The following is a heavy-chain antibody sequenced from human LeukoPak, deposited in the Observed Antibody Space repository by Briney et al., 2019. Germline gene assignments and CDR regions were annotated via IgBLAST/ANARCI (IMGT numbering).Heavy chain of an antibody. V-gene: IGHV3-48*03. D-gene: IGHD7-27*01. CDR1: GFSFSNYE. Sequence: GGSLRVSCAASGFSFSNYEMNWVRQAPGKGLEWVSHISSSGTTIDYGDSVRGRVTISRDNAKNSPYLQINSLRADDTAFYYCARDLGGWYFDLWGRGTLVIVSS. J-gene: IGHJ2*01. CDR2: ISSSGTTI. CDR3: ARDLGGWYFDL.